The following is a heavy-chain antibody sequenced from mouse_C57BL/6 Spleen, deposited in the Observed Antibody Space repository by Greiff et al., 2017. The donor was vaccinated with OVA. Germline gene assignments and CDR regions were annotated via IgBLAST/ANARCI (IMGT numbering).Heavy chain of an antibody. V-gene: IGHV1-61*01. Sequence: VQLQQPGAELVRPGSSVKLSCKASGYTFTSYWMDWVKQRPGQGLEWIGNIYPSDSETHYNQKFKDKATLTVDKSSSTAYMQLSSLTSEDSAVYYSARRTLLRYFDVWGTGTTVTVSS. CDR1: GYTFTSYW. J-gene: IGHJ1*03. CDR3: ARRTLLRYFDV. D-gene: IGHD1-1*01. CDR2: IYPSDSET.